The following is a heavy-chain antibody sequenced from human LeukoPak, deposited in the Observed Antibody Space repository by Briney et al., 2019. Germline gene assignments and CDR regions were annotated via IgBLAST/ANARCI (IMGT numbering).Heavy chain of an antibody. Sequence: GGSRRLSCAASGFTFSSYAMSWARQAPGKGLEWVSAISGSGGSTYYAYSVKGRFTISRDNSKNTLYLQMNSLRAEDTAVYYCAKDRAPDSSGWYDWFDPWGQGTLVTVSS. J-gene: IGHJ5*02. CDR2: ISGSGGST. V-gene: IGHV3-23*01. CDR1: GFTFSSYA. CDR3: AKDRAPDSSGWYDWFDP. D-gene: IGHD6-19*01.